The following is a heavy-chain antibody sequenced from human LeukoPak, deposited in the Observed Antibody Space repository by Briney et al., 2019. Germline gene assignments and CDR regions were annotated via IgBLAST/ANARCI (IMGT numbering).Heavy chain of an antibody. CDR2: ISNNGGSS. V-gene: IGHV3-64D*09. CDR1: GFTFSAYA. D-gene: IGHD1-1*01. CDR3: VKITSVTGGDC. Sequence: QTGGSLRLSCSASGFTFSAYAMYWVRQAPGKGLEYVSGISNNGGSSFYADSVKGGFTISRDNSKNTLYLQMSSLRAEDTAVYYCVKITSVTGGDCWGQGTRLTVSS. J-gene: IGHJ4*02.